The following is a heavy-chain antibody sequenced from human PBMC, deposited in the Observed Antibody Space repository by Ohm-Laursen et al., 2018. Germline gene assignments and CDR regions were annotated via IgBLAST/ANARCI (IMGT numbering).Heavy chain of an antibody. J-gene: IGHJ6*02. V-gene: IGHV4-59*01. CDR1: GGSISGYY. CDR2: MFYSGNT. Sequence: TLSLTCTVSGGSISGYYWSWIRQAGKGLEWIGFMFYSGNTNYNPSLKSRVTISVDTSKNQFSLKLSSVTAADTAVYYCAGSYYYYGMDVWGQGTTVTVSS. CDR3: AGSYYYYGMDV.